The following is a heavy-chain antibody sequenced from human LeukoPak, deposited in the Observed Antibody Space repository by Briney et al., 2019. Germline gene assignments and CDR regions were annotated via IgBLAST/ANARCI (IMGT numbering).Heavy chain of an antibody. D-gene: IGHD3-3*01. CDR2: IWYDASKK. J-gene: IGHJ6*03. CDR3: ARGTIPRDYYMDG. CDR1: GFTFRRYG. Sequence: GGSLRLSCAASGFTFRRYGMHWVRQAPGKGLEGVALIWYDASKKYCTDSVKRRFPLSRDNSKHTLYLQKNSLRAEGTAVYYCARGTIPRDYYMDGWGKGTTVTVSS. V-gene: IGHV3-33*01.